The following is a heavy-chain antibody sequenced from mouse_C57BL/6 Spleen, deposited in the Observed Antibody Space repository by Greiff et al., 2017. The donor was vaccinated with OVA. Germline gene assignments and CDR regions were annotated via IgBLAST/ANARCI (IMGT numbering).Heavy chain of an antibody. V-gene: IGHV1-39*01. Sequence: VHVKQSGPELVKPGASVKISCKASGYSFTDYNMNWVKQSNGKSLEWIGVLNPNYGTTSYNQKFKGKATLTVDQSSSTAYMQLNSLTSEDSAVDYCARRGGRNYAMDYWGQGTSVTGSS. J-gene: IGHJ4*01. CDR2: LNPNYGTT. CDR1: GYSFTDYN. CDR3: ARRGGRNYAMDY.